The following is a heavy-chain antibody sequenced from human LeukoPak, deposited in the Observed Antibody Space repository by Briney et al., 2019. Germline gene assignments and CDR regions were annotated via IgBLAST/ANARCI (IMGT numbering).Heavy chain of an antibody. D-gene: IGHD3-22*01. CDR2: IYTSGST. Sequence: SETLSLTCTVSGGSISSYYWSWIRQPAGKGLEWIGRIYTSGSTNYNPSLKSRVTMSVDTSKNQFSLKLSSVTAADTAVYYCAXXGXYYDSSGYSPHFDYWGQGTLVTVSS. CDR3: AXXGXYYDSSGYSPHFDY. V-gene: IGHV4-4*07. CDR1: GGSISSYY. J-gene: IGHJ4*02.